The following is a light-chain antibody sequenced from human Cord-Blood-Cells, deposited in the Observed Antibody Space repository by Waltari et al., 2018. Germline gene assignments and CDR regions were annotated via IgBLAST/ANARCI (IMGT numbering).Light chain of an antibody. Sequence: QSVLTQPPSVSGAPGQRVTIPCTGSSSNIGAGYDVHWYQQLPGTAPKLLIYGNSNRPSGVLDRFSGSKSGTSASLAITGLQAEDEADYYCQSYDSSLSGWVFGGGTKLTVL. CDR3: QSYDSSLSGWV. V-gene: IGLV1-40*01. CDR2: GNS. CDR1: SSNIGAGYD. J-gene: IGLJ3*02.